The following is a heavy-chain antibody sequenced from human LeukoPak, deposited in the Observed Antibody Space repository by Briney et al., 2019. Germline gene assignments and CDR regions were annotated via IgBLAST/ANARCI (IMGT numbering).Heavy chain of an antibody. CDR2: IYYSGST. CDR1: GGSISSGGYS. CDR3: ARVGVLDSSSWFFFDY. Sequence: SQTLSLTCAVSGGSISSGGYSWSWIRQPPGKGLEWIGYIYYSGSTNYNPSLKSRVTISVDTSKNQFPLKLSSVTAADTAVYYCARVGVLDSSSWFFFDYWGQGTLVTVSS. D-gene: IGHD6-13*01. J-gene: IGHJ4*02. V-gene: IGHV4-30-4*07.